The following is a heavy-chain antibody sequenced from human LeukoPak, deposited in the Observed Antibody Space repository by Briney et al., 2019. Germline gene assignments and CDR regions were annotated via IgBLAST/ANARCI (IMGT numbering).Heavy chain of an antibody. D-gene: IGHD5-24*01. Sequence: GGSLRLSCVASGFPFSSYWMTWVRQAPGKGLEWVANIKQDGSKKSYVDSVKGRLTISKDNAKNSLYLQMNSLRAEDTAIYYCTRVGYIDEGIDYWGQGTLVTVSS. CDR1: GFPFSSYW. CDR3: TRVGYIDEGIDY. CDR2: IKQDGSKK. J-gene: IGHJ4*02. V-gene: IGHV3-7*04.